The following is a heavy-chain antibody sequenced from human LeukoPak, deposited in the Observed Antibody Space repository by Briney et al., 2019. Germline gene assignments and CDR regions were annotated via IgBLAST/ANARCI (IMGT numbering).Heavy chain of an antibody. D-gene: IGHD6-19*01. Sequence: GGSLRLSCAASGFTFDDYAMHWVRQAPGKGLEWVSGISWNSGSIGYADSVKGRFTISRDNAKNSLYLQMNSLRAEDTAVYYCARVFSLNDKLGSGWSDYWGQGTLVTVSS. V-gene: IGHV3-9*01. CDR3: ARVFSLNDKLGSGWSDY. CDR2: ISWNSGSI. CDR1: GFTFDDYA. J-gene: IGHJ4*02.